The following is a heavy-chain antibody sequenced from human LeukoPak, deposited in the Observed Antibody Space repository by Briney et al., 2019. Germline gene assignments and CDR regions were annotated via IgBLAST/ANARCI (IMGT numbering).Heavy chain of an antibody. D-gene: IGHD6-19*01. J-gene: IGHJ4*02. CDR3: ASGRHSSSDY. CDR2: ISYDGSNK. CDR1: GFTFSSYA. V-gene: IGHV3-30-3*01. Sequence: GGSLRLSCAASGFTFSSYAMHWVRQAPGKGLEWVAVISYDGSNKYYADSVKGRFTISRDNSKNTLYLQMNSLRAEDTAVYYCASGRHSSSDYWGQGTLVTVSS.